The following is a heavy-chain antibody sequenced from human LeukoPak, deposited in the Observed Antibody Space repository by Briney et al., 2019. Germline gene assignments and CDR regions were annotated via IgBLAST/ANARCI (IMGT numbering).Heavy chain of an antibody. Sequence: SETLSLTCAVYGGSFSGYYWSWIRQPPGKGLEWIGEINHSGSTNYNPSLKSRVTISVDTSKNQFSLKLSPVTAADTAVYYCATEDGDGYNLYWGQGTLVTVSS. CDR2: INHSGST. J-gene: IGHJ4*02. V-gene: IGHV4-34*01. CDR1: GGSFSGYY. D-gene: IGHD5-24*01. CDR3: ATEDGDGYNLY.